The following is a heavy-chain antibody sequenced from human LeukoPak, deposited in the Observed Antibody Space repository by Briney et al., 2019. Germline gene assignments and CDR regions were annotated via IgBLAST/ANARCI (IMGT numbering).Heavy chain of an antibody. CDR2: ISYDGSNK. D-gene: IGHD1-26*01. V-gene: IGHV3-30*04. J-gene: IGHJ4*02. CDR3: SGSYGGSDY. Sequence: PGRSLRLSCAASGFTFSSYAMHWVRQAPGKWLEWVAFISYDGSNKYYADSVKGRFTISRDNSKNTLYLQMNSLRAEDTAVYYCSGSYGGSDYWGQGTLVTVSS. CDR1: GFTFSSYA.